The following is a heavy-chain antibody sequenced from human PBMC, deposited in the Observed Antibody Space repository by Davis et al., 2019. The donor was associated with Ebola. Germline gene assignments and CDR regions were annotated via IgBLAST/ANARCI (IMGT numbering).Heavy chain of an antibody. CDR1: GFTFRNYA. CDR2: ITFTSEFI. J-gene: IGHJ3*01. CDR3: ATSYSGSSTAFDV. Sequence: GESLKISCAASGFTFRNYAMNWFRQAPGKGLEWVSSITFTSEFIYYADSVKGRFTISRDNAKNSLYLQMNSLRAEDTAVYYCATSYSGSSTAFDVRGQGTMVTVSS. V-gene: IGHV3-21*01. D-gene: IGHD6-6*01.